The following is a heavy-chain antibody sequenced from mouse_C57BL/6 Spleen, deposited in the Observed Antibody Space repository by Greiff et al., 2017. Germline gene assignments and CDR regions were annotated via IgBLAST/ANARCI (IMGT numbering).Heavy chain of an antibody. CDR2: IYPSDSDT. Sequence: QVQLQQPGAELVKPGSSVKLSCKASGYTFTSYWMDWVKQRPGQGLEWIGNIYPSDSDTHYNQQFKAKATLTVDKSSSTAYMQLSRLTAEDSAVYYCERGVIYAFDYWGQGTSVTVSA. V-gene: IGHV1-61*01. CDR3: ERGVIYAFDY. CDR1: GYTFTSYW. J-gene: IGHJ4*01.